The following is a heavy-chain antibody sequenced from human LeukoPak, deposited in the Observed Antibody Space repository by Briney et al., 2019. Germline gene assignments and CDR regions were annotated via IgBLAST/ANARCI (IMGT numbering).Heavy chain of an antibody. V-gene: IGHV3-7*01. CDR2: IKQDGSEK. CDR3: ARDLLAGIYYYDSSGPPRN. D-gene: IGHD3-22*01. Sequence: GGSLRLSCAASGFTFSSYWMSWVRQAPGKGLEWVANIKQDGSEKYYVDSVKGRFTISRDNAKNSLYLQMNSLRAEDTAVYYCARDLLAGIYYYDSSGPPRNWGQGTLVTVSS. J-gene: IGHJ4*02. CDR1: GFTFSSYW.